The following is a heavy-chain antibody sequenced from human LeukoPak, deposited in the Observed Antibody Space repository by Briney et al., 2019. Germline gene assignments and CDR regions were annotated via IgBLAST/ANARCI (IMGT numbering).Heavy chain of an antibody. Sequence: SETLSLTWAVYGGSLSGYYWSWIRQPPGKGLEWIGEINHSGSTNYNPSLKSRVTISVDTSKNQFSLKLSSVTAADTAVYYCARGKRVVVVPAAISFLSYYYMDVWGEGTTVTVSS. V-gene: IGHV4-34*01. CDR2: INHSGST. D-gene: IGHD2-2*01. CDR3: ARGKRVVVVPAAISFLSYYYMDV. J-gene: IGHJ6*03. CDR1: GGSLSGYY.